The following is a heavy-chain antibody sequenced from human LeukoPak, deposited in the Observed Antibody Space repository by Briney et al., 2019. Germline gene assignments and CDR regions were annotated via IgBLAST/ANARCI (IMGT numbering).Heavy chain of an antibody. V-gene: IGHV3-7*03. CDR1: GFTFSSYW. CDR2: IKQDGSEK. D-gene: IGHD4-17*01. J-gene: IGHJ3*02. CDR3: ARGSLRRHPGAFDI. Sequence: QPGGSLRLSCAASGFTFSSYWMSWVRQAPGKGLEWVANIKQDGSEKYYVDSVKGRFTISRDNAKNTLYLQMNSLRAEDTAVYYCARGSLRRHPGAFDIWGQGTMVTVSS.